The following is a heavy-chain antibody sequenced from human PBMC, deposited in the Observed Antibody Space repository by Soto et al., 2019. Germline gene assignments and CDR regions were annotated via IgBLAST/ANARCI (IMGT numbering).Heavy chain of an antibody. CDR1: GYTFTGYY. CDR2: INPNSGGT. V-gene: IGHV1-2*04. D-gene: IGHD3-22*01. CDR3: ATSRNYYFDSSGPDALDV. J-gene: IGHJ3*01. Sequence: ASVKVSCKASGYTFTGYYIHWVRQAPGQGLEWLGWINPNSGGTNYAQTFQGWVTMTRDTSINTAYMELSRLRSDDSAVYYCATSRNYYFDSSGPDALDVWGQGTKVTVSS.